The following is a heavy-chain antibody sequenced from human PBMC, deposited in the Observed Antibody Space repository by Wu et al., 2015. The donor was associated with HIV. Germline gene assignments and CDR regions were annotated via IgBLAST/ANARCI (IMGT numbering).Heavy chain of an antibody. D-gene: IGHD3-10*01. V-gene: IGHV1-69*13. Sequence: QVQLVQSGAEVKKPGSSVKVSCKASGGTFSSYAISWVRQAPGQGLEWMGRIIPIFGTANYAQKFQGRVTITADESTSTAYMELSSLRSEDTAVYYCARGTNYYGSGSYYDAFDIWGQGTMVTVSS. CDR1: GGTFSSYA. CDR2: IIPIFGTA. CDR3: ARGTNYYGSGSYYDAFDI. J-gene: IGHJ3*02.